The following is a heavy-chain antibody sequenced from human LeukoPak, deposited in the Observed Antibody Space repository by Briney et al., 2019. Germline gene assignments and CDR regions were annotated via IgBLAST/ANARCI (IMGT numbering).Heavy chain of an antibody. CDR2: IYYSGST. J-gene: IGHJ6*03. D-gene: IGHD4-17*01. Sequence: PSETLSLTCTVSGVSISSYYWSWIRQPPGKGLEWIGYIYYSGSTNYNPSLKSRVTISVDTSKNQFSLKLSSVTAADTAVYYCARRRGGDYGMYYYYYMDVWGKGTTVTVSS. V-gene: IGHV4-59*01. CDR3: ARRRGGDYGMYYYYYMDV. CDR1: GVSISSYY.